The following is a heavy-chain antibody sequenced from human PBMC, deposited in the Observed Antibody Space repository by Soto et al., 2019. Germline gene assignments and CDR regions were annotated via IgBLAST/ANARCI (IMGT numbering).Heavy chain of an antibody. CDR1: GGSVSSYY. CDR3: ARASVGPPGGGSWTMPFDL. Sequence: SETLFLTCTVSGGSVSSYYWNWIRQPAGKGMEWIGRIYTGGSTNYNPSLKSRVTLSVDTSKNQFSLRLTSVTAADTAVYYCARASVGPPGGGSWTMPFDLWGHGTLVT. D-gene: IGHD2-15*01. V-gene: IGHV4-4*07. CDR2: IYTGGST. J-gene: IGHJ4*03.